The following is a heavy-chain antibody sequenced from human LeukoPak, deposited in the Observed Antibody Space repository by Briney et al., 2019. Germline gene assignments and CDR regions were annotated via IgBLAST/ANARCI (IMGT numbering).Heavy chain of an antibody. Sequence: ASVKVSCKASGYTFTSYHINWVRQATGQGLEWVGWMNPNNSDIGYAQKFQGRVTMTRNTSIGTAYMELSSLRSEDTAIYYCVRVPPGTTIYAYWGQGTLVTVSS. CDR3: VRVPPGTTIYAY. V-gene: IGHV1-8*01. D-gene: IGHD1-14*01. CDR2: MNPNNSDI. J-gene: IGHJ4*02. CDR1: GYTFTSYH.